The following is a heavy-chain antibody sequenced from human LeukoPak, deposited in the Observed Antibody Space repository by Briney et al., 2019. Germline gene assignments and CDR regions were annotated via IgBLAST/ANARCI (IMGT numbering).Heavy chain of an antibody. Sequence: GAAVKVSCKASGYTFTSYGISWVRQAPGQGLEWMGWISAYNGNTNYAQKLQGRVTMTTDTSTSTAYMELRSLRSDDTAVYYCARDAAREIVVVNPSPYYWGQGTLVTHSS. CDR3: ARDAAREIVVVNPSPYY. CDR2: ISAYNGNT. J-gene: IGHJ4*02. CDR1: GYTFTSYG. D-gene: IGHD3-22*01. V-gene: IGHV1-18*01.